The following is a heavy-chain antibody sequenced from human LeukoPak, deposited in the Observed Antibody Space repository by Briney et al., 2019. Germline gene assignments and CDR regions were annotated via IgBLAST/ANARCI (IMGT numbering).Heavy chain of an antibody. D-gene: IGHD6-25*01. V-gene: IGHV3-7*03. CDR1: GFTFSNYG. CDR2: IKQDGSEK. J-gene: IGHJ4*02. CDR3: VRGPHIAATSY. Sequence: PGGSLRLSCAASGFTFSNYGMHWARQAPGKGLEWVANIKQDGSEKQYVDSVKGRFAISRDNAKKSLYLQINTLRAEDTAVYYCVRGPHIAATSYWGQGTLVTVSS.